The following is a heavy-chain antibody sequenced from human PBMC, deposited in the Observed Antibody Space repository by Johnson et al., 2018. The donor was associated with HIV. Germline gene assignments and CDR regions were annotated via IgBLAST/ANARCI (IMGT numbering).Heavy chain of an antibody. Sequence: VQLVESGGGVVQPGGSLRLSCAASGFTFNTYGMDWVRQAPGKGLEWVAFIRYDGTNKHYADSVKGRFTISRDNSKNTLFLQMNSLRAEDTAEYYCAKDAAAAALRAFDNWGQGTMVTVSS. CDR2: IRYDGTNK. CDR3: AKDAAAAALRAFDN. J-gene: IGHJ3*02. D-gene: IGHD6-13*01. CDR1: GFTFNTYG. V-gene: IGHV3-30*02.